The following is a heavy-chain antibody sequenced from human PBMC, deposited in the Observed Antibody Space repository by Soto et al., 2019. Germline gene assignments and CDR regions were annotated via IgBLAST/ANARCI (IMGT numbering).Heavy chain of an antibody. CDR1: GFTFSSYG. J-gene: IGHJ5*02. V-gene: IGHV3-33*01. CDR2: IWYDGSNK. Sequence: QVQLVESGGGVVQPGRSLRLSCAASGFTFSSYGMHWVRQAPGKGLEWVAVIWYDGSNKYYADSVKGRFTISRDNSKNTLYLQMNSLRAEDTAVYYCARDSSPSSHGVVVAATLEPWGQGTLVTVSS. D-gene: IGHD2-15*01. CDR3: ARDSSPSSHGVVVAATLEP.